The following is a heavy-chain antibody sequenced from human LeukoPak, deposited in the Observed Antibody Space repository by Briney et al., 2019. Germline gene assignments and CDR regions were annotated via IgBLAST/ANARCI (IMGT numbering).Heavy chain of an antibody. D-gene: IGHD2-15*01. V-gene: IGHV3-30*18. J-gene: IGHJ3*02. Sequence: GGSLRHSCAASGFTFSSYGMHWVRQAPGKGLEWVAVISYDGSNKYYADSVKGRFTISRDNSKNTLYLQMNSLRAEDTAVYYCAKGYSRGAFDIWGQGTMVTVSS. CDR1: GFTFSSYG. CDR2: ISYDGSNK. CDR3: AKGYSRGAFDI.